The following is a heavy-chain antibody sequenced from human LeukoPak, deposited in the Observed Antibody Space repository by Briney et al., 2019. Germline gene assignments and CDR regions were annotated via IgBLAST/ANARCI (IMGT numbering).Heavy chain of an antibody. J-gene: IGHJ6*02. CDR2: ISGSGGST. CDR3: AKDRAGRWLQSLGTYGMDV. CDR1: GFTFSSYA. D-gene: IGHD5-24*01. V-gene: IGHV3-23*01. Sequence: GGSLRLSCAASGFTFSSYAMSWVRQAPGKGLEWVSAISGSGGSTYYADSVKGRFTISRDNSKNTLYLQMNSLRAEDTAVYYCAKDRAGRWLQSLGTYGMDVWGQGTTVTVSS.